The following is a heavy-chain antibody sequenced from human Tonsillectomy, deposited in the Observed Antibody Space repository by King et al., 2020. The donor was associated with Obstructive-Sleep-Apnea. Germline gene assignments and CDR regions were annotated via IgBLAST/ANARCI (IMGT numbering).Heavy chain of an antibody. CDR2: ISYDGSHK. D-gene: IGHD1-26*01. CDR3: AKGGRVGGTIDY. J-gene: IGHJ4*02. CDR1: GFTFSSYG. Sequence: QLVQSGGGVVQPGRSLRLSCAASGFTFSSYGMHWVRQAPGKGLEWVAMISYDGSHKYYADSVKGRFTISRDNSKITLFLQMNSLRAEDMAVYYWAKGGRVGGTIDYWGQGALVTVSS. V-gene: IGHV3-30*18.